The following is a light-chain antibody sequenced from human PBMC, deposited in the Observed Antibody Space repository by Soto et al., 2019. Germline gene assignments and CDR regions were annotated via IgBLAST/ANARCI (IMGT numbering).Light chain of an antibody. CDR2: EVS. CDR3: SSYTSTSTAV. CDR1: SSDVGGYNY. J-gene: IGLJ2*01. V-gene: IGLV2-14*01. Sequence: QSVLTQPASVSGSPGQSITISCTGTSSDVGGYNYVSWYQHHPGKAPKLMIYEVSNRPSGVSNRFSGSKSGNTASLTISGLQAEDEADYYCSSYTSTSTAVFGGGTKLTVL.